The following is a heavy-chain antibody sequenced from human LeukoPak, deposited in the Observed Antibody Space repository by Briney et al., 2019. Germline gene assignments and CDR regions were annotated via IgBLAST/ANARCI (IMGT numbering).Heavy chain of an antibody. CDR1: GFTFSSYG. D-gene: IGHD5-18*01. CDR2: IRYDGSYK. Sequence: GGSLRLSCAASGFTFSSYGIHWVRQAPGKGLEWVAFIRYDGSYKYYADSVKGRFIISRDNSKNTLYLQMNSLTAEDTALYYCAKDIRRGYNFGYDQFAYWGQGTLVTVSS. CDR3: AKDIRRGYNFGYDQFAY. J-gene: IGHJ4*02. V-gene: IGHV3-30*02.